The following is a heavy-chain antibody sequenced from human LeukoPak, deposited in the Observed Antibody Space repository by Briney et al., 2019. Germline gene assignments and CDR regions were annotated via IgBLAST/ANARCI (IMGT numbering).Heavy chain of an antibody. CDR3: TTDPARGVDY. D-gene: IGHD3-16*01. CDR2: IKSKTDGGTT. CDR1: GFSFSDCW. J-gene: IGHJ4*02. Sequence: PGGSLRLSCAASGFSFSDCWMTWVRQAPGKGLEWVGRIKSKTDGGTTDYAAPVKGRFTISRDDSKNTLYLQMNSLKTEDTAVYYCTTDPARGVDYWGQGTLVTVSS. V-gene: IGHV3-15*01.